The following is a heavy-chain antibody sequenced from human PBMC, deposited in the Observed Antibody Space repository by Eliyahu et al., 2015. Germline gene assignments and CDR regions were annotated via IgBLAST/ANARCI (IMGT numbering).Heavy chain of an antibody. CDR3: ARWSPRLDAFDI. CDR1: GFSFSPSX. CDR2: FSAFNGGGGGT. J-gene: IGHJ3*02. D-gene: IGHD2-15*01. V-gene: IGHV3-23*01. Sequence: EVQLLESGGGLVQPGVSLRLSCAASGFSFSPSXMGWVRQTPRKGLEWVSVFSAFNGGGGGTFYPDSLKGRFTISRDNSKNTLYLQMNSLRAEDTAVYYCARWSPRLDAFDIWGQGTTVTVSS.